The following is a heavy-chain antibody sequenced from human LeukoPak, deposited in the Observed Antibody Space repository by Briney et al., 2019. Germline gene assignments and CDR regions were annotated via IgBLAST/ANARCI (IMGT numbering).Heavy chain of an antibody. V-gene: IGHV3-11*04. CDR1: GFTFSDYY. D-gene: IGHD3-3*01. Sequence: GGSLRLSCAASGFTFSDYYMSWIRQAPGKGLEWVSYISSSGSTIYYAGSVKGRFTISRDNAKNSLYLQMNSLRAEDTAVYYCARVSSGRFLEWEYSYYYYMDVWGKGATVTVSS. CDR2: ISSSGSTI. CDR3: ARVSSGRFLEWEYSYYYYMDV. J-gene: IGHJ6*03.